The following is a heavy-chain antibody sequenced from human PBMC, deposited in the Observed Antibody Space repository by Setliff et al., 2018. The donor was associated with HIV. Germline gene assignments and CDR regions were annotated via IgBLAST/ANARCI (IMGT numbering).Heavy chain of an antibody. V-gene: IGHV7-4-1*02. Sequence: SVKVSCKASGYSFSGYHMYWVRQAPGQGLEWMGWINTNTGSPRFARGFTGRFGFSLDTSVSTTFLHISNLKAEDTAIYYCARDGADYNFRSGSYPFDIWGQGTLVTVSS. CDR2: INTNTGSP. CDR3: ARDGADYNFRSGSYPFDI. J-gene: IGHJ4*02. D-gene: IGHD3-3*01. CDR1: GYSFSGYH.